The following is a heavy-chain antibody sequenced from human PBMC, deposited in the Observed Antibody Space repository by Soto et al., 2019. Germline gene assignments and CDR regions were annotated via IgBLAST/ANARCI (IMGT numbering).Heavy chain of an antibody. J-gene: IGHJ4*02. CDR2: IIPILGIA. D-gene: IGHD3-10*01. CDR1: GGTFSSYT. CDR3: AGDYYGSGSYFDY. V-gene: IGHV1-69*02. Sequence: VASVKVSCKASGGTFSSYTISWVRQAPGQGLEWMGRIIPILGIANYAQKFQGRVTITADKSTSTAYMELSSLRSEDTAVYYCAGDYYGSGSYFDYWGQGTLVTVS.